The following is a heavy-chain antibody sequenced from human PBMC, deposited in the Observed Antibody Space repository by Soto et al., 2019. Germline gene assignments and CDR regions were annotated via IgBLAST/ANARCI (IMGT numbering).Heavy chain of an antibody. CDR1: GGSISTGGWY. D-gene: IGHD3-10*01. Sequence: SETLSLTCTVSGGSISTGGWYWSWIRQHPGEGLEWIAYIYYSGNTYYNPSLKSRVTISVDTSKNQFSLKLSSVTAEDTAVYYCAKDGSGSYYPSWGQGTLVTVSS. CDR3: AKDGSGSYYPS. V-gene: IGHV4-31*03. J-gene: IGHJ5*02. CDR2: IYYSGNT.